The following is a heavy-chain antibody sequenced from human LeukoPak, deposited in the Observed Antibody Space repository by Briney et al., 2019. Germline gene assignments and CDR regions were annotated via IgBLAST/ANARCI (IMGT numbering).Heavy chain of an antibody. V-gene: IGHV3-9*01. CDR3: ARDHSHWVPNYYDSSGPLGY. CDR2: ITWNTFRI. Sequence: GGSLRLSCAATGFKFEDYAMHWVRQAPGKGLEWVSGITWNTFRIGYAASVKGRFTISRDNAKNSLYLQMNSLRAEDTAVYYCARDHSHWVPNYYDSSGPLGYWGQGTLVTVSS. D-gene: IGHD3-22*01. CDR1: GFKFEDYA. J-gene: IGHJ4*02.